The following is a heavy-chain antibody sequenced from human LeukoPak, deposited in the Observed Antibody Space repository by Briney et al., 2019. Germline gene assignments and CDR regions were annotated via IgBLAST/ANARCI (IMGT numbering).Heavy chain of an antibody. CDR1: GGSFSGYY. CDR2: INHSGST. CDR3: ARERFFYYYDSSGSFGY. Sequence: TSETLSLTCAVYGGSFSGYYWSWIRQPPGKGLEWIGEINHSGSTNYNPSLKSRVTISVDTSKNQFSLKLSSVTAADTAVYYCARERFFYYYDSSGSFGYWGQGTLVTVSS. V-gene: IGHV4-34*01. J-gene: IGHJ4*02. D-gene: IGHD3-22*01.